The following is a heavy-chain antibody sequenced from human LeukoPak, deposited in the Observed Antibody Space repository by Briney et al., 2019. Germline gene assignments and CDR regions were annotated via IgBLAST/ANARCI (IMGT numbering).Heavy chain of an antibody. CDR3: ARGARWAYYFDY. D-gene: IGHD4-23*01. J-gene: IGHJ4*02. CDR1: GFNFDDYG. Sequence: GGSLRLSCAASGFNFDDYGMAWVRQVRGKGLEWVSTINWNGGSAGYADSVKGRFTISRDNANNSVFLQMNNLRAEDSAIYYCARGARWAYYFDYWGQGSLVTVSS. V-gene: IGHV3-20*04. CDR2: INWNGGSA.